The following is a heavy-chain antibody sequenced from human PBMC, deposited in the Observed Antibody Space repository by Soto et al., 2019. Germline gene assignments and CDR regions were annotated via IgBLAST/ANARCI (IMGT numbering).Heavy chain of an antibody. Sequence: EVQVLESGGGLVQPGGSLRLSCEGSGFTVSSHAMTWIRQAPGKGPEWVSTVTADGGTYYADSVKGRFAMSRDTSENTRDLQMNSLGAADTAAYYCAPHVSCSGGSCQYDAFAIRGQGTMVTVSS. J-gene: IGHJ3*02. D-gene: IGHD2-15*01. CDR1: GFTVSSHA. V-gene: IGHV3-23*01. CDR2: VTADGGT. CDR3: APHVSCSGGSCQYDAFAI.